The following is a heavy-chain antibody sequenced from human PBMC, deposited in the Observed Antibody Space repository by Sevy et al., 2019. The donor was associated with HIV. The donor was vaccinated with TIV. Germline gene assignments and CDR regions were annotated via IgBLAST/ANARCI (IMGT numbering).Heavy chain of an antibody. J-gene: IGHJ4*02. CDR2: IYYSGST. D-gene: IGHD3-22*01. Sequence: SETLSLTCTVSGGSISRGGYYWSWIRQHPGKGLEWIGYIYYSGSTYYNPSLKSRVTISVDTSKNQFSLKLSSVTAADTAVYYCARLYDSSGYYPDYWGQGTLVTVSS. CDR1: GGSISRGGYY. V-gene: IGHV4-31*03. CDR3: ARLYDSSGYYPDY.